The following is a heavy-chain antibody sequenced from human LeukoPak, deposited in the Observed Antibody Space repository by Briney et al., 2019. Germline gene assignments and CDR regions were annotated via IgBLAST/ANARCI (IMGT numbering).Heavy chain of an antibody. D-gene: IGHD6-13*01. CDR2: INHSGST. J-gene: IGHJ5*02. V-gene: IGHV4-34*01. Sequence: SETLSLTCAVYGGAFSGDYWSWIRQPPGKGLEWMGEINHSGSTNYNPSLKSRVTISVDTSKNQSSLKLSSVTAADTAVYYCARGVIAAGGKDFNSSGQGTLATAS. CDR1: GGAFSGDY. CDR3: ARGVIAAGGKDFNS.